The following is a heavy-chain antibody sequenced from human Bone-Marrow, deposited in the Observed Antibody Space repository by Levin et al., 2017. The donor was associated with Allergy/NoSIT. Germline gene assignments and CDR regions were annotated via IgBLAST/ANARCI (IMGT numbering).Heavy chain of an antibody. V-gene: IGHV2-5*01. CDR1: GFSLSTSGVG. CDR3: AHDSSVNRGFDY. CDR2: ISWTDDK. D-gene: IGHD3-22*01. J-gene: IGHJ4*02. Sequence: KVSGPTLVKPTQTLTLTCTFSGFSLSTSGVGVAWIRQPPGKALEWVALISWTDDKRYSPSLKSRLTITKDTSKNQVVLSMTNMDPVDTATYYCAHDSSVNRGFDYWGQGTLVTVSS.